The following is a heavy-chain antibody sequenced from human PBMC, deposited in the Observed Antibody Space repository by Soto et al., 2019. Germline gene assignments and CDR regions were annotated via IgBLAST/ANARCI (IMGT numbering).Heavy chain of an antibody. CDR2: INHRGST. CDR1: GGSFSGYY. CDR3: ARVKVRGVIRADNWFDS. Sequence: QVQLQQWGAGLLKPSETLSLTCAVYGGSFSGYYWGWIRQPPGKGLEWIGEINHRGSTNFNPSLKYRVTISVDASNNQFCLKLNSVTAADTAVYYCARVKVRGVIRADNWFDSWGQGTLVTVSS. V-gene: IGHV4-34*01. J-gene: IGHJ5*01. D-gene: IGHD3-10*01.